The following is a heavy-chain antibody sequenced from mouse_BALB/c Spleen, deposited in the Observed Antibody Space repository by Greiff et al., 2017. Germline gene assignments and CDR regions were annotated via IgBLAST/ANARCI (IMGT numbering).Heavy chain of an antibody. J-gene: IGHJ2*01. V-gene: IGHV7-3*02. Sequence: EVQVVESGGGLVQPGGSLRLSCATSGFTFTDYYMSWVRQPPGKALEWLGFIRNKANGYTTEYSASVKGRFTISRDNSQSILYLQMNTLRAEDSATYYCARDNDGYYWYFDYWGQGTTLTVSA. D-gene: IGHD2-3*01. CDR2: IRNKANGYTT. CDR1: GFTFTDYY. CDR3: ARDNDGYYWYFDY.